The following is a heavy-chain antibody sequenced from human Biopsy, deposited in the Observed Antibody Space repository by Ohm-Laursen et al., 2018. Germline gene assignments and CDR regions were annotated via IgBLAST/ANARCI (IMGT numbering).Heavy chain of an antibody. J-gene: IGHJ2*01. CDR2: VYYTGST. CDR1: GDSISSYY. Sequence: SETLSLTCTVSGDSISSYYWSWIRQPPGKGLQWIGYVYYTGSTDYNPSLQSRVTISVDTSKNHFSLRLRSVTPADTAIYYRARDRGYYSDRTVPGYFDLWGRDPLVTVSS. CDR3: ARDRGYYSDRTVPGYFDL. V-gene: IGHV4-59*01. D-gene: IGHD3-22*01.